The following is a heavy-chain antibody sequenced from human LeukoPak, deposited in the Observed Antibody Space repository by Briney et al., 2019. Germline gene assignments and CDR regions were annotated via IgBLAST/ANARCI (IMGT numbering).Heavy chain of an antibody. CDR3: ASRVPSGFHKHYYGMDD. CDR2: IIPIFGTA. V-gene: IGHV1-69*13. CDR1: GGTFSSYA. Sequence: ASVKVSCKASGGTFSSYAISWVRQAPGQGLEWMGGIIPIFGTANYAQKFQGRVTITADESTSTAHMELSSLRSEDTAVYYCASRVPSGFHKHYYGMDDWGQGTTVTVSS. J-gene: IGHJ6*02. D-gene: IGHD3-10*01.